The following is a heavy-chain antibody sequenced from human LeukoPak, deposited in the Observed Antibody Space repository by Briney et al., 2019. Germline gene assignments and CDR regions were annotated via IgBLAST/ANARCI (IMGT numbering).Heavy chain of an antibody. CDR1: GFSLSTSGMC. CDR3: ARLGNRRTHFEY. J-gene: IGHJ4*02. CDR2: IDWDDDK. D-gene: IGHD3/OR15-3a*01. V-gene: IGHV2-70*11. Sequence: SGPTLVNPTQTLTLTCTFSGFSLSTSGMCVSWIRQPPGKALEWLARIDWDDDKYYNTSLETRLTISKDTSRNQVVLTVTNMDPVDTATYYCARLGNRRTHFEYWGQGIPVTVSS.